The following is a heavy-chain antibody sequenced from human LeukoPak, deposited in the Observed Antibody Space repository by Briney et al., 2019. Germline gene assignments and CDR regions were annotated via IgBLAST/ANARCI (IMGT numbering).Heavy chain of an antibody. Sequence: PGGSLRLSCAASGFTFSSYGMHWVRQAPGKGLEWVAVISYDGSNKYYADSVKGRFTISRDNSKNTLYLQMNSLRAEDTAVYYCGKGIVVPAAIGPFYGMDVWGQGTTVTVSS. V-gene: IGHV3-30*18. CDR1: GFTFSSYG. CDR2: ISYDGSNK. J-gene: IGHJ6*02. CDR3: GKGIVVPAAIGPFYGMDV. D-gene: IGHD2-2*02.